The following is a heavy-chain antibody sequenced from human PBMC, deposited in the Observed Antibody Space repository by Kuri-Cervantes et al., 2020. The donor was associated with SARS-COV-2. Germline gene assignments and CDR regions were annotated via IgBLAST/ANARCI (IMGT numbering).Heavy chain of an antibody. D-gene: IGHD6-13*01. CDR2: ISGSGGST. CDR3: ARDHSSSWYGGYYYYMDV. J-gene: IGHJ6*03. V-gene: IGHV3-23*01. CDR1: GFTFSSYA. Sequence: GGSLRLSCAASGFTFSSYAMSWVRQAPGKGLEWVSAISGSGGSTYYADSVKGRFTISRHNSKNTLYLQMNSLRAEDTAVYYCARDHSSSWYGGYYYYMDVWGKGTTVTVSS.